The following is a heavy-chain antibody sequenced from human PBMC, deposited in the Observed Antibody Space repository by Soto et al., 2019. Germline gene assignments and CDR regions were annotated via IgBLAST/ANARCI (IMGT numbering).Heavy chain of an antibody. Sequence: SETLSLTCNMSGDSYSISTYSWSWIRQPPGKALQWIGFIYQSGVTSYNPPLASRVSISLDRSNNQCSLKLKSVTAADTAVYFCAGMPYTSGLRFDPWGPGTLVTV. CDR2: IYQSGVT. CDR1: GDSYSISTYS. V-gene: IGHV4-30-2*01. J-gene: IGHJ5*02. D-gene: IGHD6-19*01. CDR3: AGMPYTSGLRFDP.